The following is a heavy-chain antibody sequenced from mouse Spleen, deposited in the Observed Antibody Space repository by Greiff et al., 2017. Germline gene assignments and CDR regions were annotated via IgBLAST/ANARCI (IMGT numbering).Heavy chain of an antibody. CDR3: ARHDYYGSSLWFAY. J-gene: IGHJ3*01. D-gene: IGHD1-1*01. Sequence: EVQLVESGGGLVKPGGSLKLSCAASGFTFSSYAMSWVRQTPEKRLEWVATISSGGSYTYYPDSVKGRFTISRDNAKNTLYLQMSSLRSEDTAMYYCARHDYYGSSLWFAYWGQGTLVTVSA. CDR1: GFTFSSYA. V-gene: IGHV5-9-3*01. CDR2: ISSGGSYT.